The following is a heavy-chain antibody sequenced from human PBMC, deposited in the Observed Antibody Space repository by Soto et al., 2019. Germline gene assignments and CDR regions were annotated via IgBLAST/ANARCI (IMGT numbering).Heavy chain of an antibody. V-gene: IGHV3-11*01. J-gene: IGHJ6*02. CDR2: ISSSGSTI. CDR1: GFTSSDYY. CDR3: ARDPVPAAAYYYYYGMDV. D-gene: IGHD2-2*01. Sequence: PGGSLRLSCAASGFTSSDYYMSWIRQAPGKGLEWVSYISSSGSTIYYADSVKGRFTISRDNAKNSLYLQMNSLRAEDTAVYYCARDPVPAAAYYYYYGMDVWGQGTTVTVSS.